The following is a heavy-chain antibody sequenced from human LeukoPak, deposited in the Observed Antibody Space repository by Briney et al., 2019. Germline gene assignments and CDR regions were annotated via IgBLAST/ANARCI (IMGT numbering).Heavy chain of an antibody. V-gene: IGHV5-51*01. CDR2: INPGYSDI. D-gene: IGHD5-12*01. Sequence: GGSLKISCKGSGSSFTSYWIGWVRQLPGKGLEWMGIINPGYSDIRYSPSFQGQVTISADKSISTAYLQWSSLKASDTAIYYCARHDKGYSGYVTLDYWGQRTLVTVSS. CDR3: ARHDKGYSGYVTLDY. J-gene: IGHJ4*02. CDR1: GSSFTSYW.